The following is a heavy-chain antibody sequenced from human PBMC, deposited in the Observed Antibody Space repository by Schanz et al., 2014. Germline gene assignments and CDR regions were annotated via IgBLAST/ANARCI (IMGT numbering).Heavy chain of an antibody. CDR2: ISRDGTTS. V-gene: IGHV3-11*01. CDR1: GFIFNDYY. Sequence: QVQLVESGGGVVQPGTSLRLSCAASGFIFNDYYMNWIRQAPGKGLEWLSYISRDGTTSYYADSVKGRFTISRDNAKNSLYLEMTSLRGEDTAVYYCARDPNSVNEIDYWGQGTLVTVSS. CDR3: ARDPNSVNEIDY. J-gene: IGHJ4*02. D-gene: IGHD5-12*01.